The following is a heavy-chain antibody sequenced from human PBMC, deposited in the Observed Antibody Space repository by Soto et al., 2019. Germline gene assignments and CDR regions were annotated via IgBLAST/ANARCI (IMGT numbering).Heavy chain of an antibody. CDR1: GYTFTSYG. CDR2: ISAYNGNT. D-gene: IGHD3-16*02. CDR3: ARVVYDYVWGSYRYNWLDP. J-gene: IGHJ5*02. Sequence: ASVKVSCKASGYTFTSYGISWVRQAPGQGLEWMGWISAYNGNTNYAQKLQGRVTMTTDTSTSTAYMELRSLRSDDTAVYYCARVVYDYVWGSYRYNWLDPWGQGTLVTVSS. V-gene: IGHV1-18*04.